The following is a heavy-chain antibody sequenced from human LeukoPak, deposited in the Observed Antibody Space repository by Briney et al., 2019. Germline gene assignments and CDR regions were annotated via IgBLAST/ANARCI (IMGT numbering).Heavy chain of an antibody. D-gene: IGHD6-13*01. CDR1: GGSISSYY. J-gene: IGHJ3*02. Sequence: PSETLSLTCTVSGGSISSYYWSWIRQPPGKGLEWIGYIYYSGSTNYNPSLKSRVTISVDTSKNQFSLKLSSVTAADTAVYYRARTAAAVAFDIWGQGTMVTVSS. CDR2: IYYSGST. V-gene: IGHV4-59*01. CDR3: ARTAAAVAFDI.